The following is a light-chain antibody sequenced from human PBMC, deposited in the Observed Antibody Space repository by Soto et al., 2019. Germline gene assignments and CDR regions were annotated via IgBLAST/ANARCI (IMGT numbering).Light chain of an antibody. CDR3: SSYTSSSTLV. J-gene: IGLJ2*01. Sequence: QSVLTQPASVSGSPGQSITISCTGTSSDVGGYNYVSWYQQHPGKAPKLMIYEVSNRPSGVSNRFSGSNSGNTASLTISGLQDEEEAAYYCSSYTSSSTLVFGGGTQLTVL. CDR2: EVS. CDR1: SSDVGGYNY. V-gene: IGLV2-14*01.